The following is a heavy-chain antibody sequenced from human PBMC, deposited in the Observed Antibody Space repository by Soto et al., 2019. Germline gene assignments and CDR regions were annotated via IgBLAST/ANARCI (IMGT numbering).Heavy chain of an antibody. J-gene: IGHJ4*01. D-gene: IGHD2-2*01. Sequence: QVQLQESGPGLVRPSQTLSLTCTVSGGSITNVDYYWNWIRQHPGKGLEWIVYINYRGITFYNPSLKSRVFISVETSKNQFSLNLSSVTAADTAVYFCARDAPGEAPYWGHGTLVTVSS. CDR3: ARDAPGEAPY. CDR2: INYRGIT. CDR1: GGSITNVDYY. V-gene: IGHV4-31*03.